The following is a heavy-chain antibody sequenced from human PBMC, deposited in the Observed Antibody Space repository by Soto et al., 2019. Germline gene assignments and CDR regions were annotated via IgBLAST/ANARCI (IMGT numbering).Heavy chain of an antibody. CDR1: GFTVSSNY. V-gene: IGHV3-53*01. CDR2: IYSGGST. J-gene: IGHJ4*02. CDR3: AIGGARTTGRRGREVDY. D-gene: IGHD1-1*01. Sequence: GSLRLSCAASGFTVSSNYMSWVRQAPGKGLEWVSVIYSGGSTYYADSVKGRFTISRDNSKNTLYLQMNSLRAEDTAVYYCAIGGARTTGRRGREVDYWGQGTLGTVSS.